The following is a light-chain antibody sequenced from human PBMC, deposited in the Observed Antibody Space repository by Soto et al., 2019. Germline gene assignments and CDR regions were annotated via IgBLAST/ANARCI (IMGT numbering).Light chain of an antibody. CDR2: DAS. V-gene: IGKV1-5*01. Sequence: DIQVTQSPSTLSASVGDRFTITCRASQSLNNRLAWYQQKPGKAPKLLIYDASTLESGVSSRLSGTGSETECTLTITDLQADDLATYFCHQYKNYSTFGQGTKVDIK. J-gene: IGKJ1*01. CDR3: HQYKNYST. CDR1: QSLNNR.